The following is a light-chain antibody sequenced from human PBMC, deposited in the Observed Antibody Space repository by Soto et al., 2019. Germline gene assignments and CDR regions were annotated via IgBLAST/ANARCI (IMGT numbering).Light chain of an antibody. J-gene: IGKJ1*01. CDR1: QSVLYSSNNKNY. CDR2: WAS. V-gene: IGKV4-1*01. Sequence: DIVMTQSPDSLAVSLGERATINCKSSQSVLYSSNNKNYLAWYQQKPGQPPKLLIYWASTRESGVPGRFSGSGSGTDVTLTISSLQAEDVAVYYGQQYYSTPTCGQGTKVEIK. CDR3: QQYYSTPT.